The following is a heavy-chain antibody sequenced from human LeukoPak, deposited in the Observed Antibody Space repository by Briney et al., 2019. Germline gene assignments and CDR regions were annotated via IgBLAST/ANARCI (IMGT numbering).Heavy chain of an antibody. J-gene: IGHJ4*02. D-gene: IGHD6-13*01. Sequence: ASVKVSCKASGYMFTSYGFNWVRQAPGQGLEWMGWISVYNGNSNYAQNLQGRVTMTTDTSTSTAYMELRSLRSDDTAVYYCARVPSYSSSWYFSDYWGQGTLVTASS. CDR2: ISVYNGNS. V-gene: IGHV1-18*01. CDR3: ARVPSYSSSWYFSDY. CDR1: GYMFTSYG.